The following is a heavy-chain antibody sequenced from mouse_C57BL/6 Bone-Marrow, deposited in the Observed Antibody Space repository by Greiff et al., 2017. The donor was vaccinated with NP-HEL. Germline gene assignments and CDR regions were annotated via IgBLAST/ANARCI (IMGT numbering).Heavy chain of an antibody. V-gene: IGHV6-3*01. J-gene: IGHJ2*01. D-gene: IGHD2-4*01. CDR3: TGYDYYFDY. CDR1: GFTFSNYW. Sequence: VQLKESGGGLVQPGGSMKLSCVASGFTFSNYWMNWVRQSPEKGLEWVAQIRLKSDNYATHYAESVKGRFTISRDDSKSSVYLQMNNLRAEDTGIYYCTGYDYYFDYWGQGTTLTVSS. CDR2: IRLKSDNYAT.